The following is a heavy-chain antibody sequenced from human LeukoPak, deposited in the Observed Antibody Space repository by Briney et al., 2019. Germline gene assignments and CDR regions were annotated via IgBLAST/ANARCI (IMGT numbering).Heavy chain of an antibody. CDR1: GYTFTSYA. D-gene: IGHD2-2*01. Sequence: VASVKVSCKASGYTFTSYAMHWVRQAPGQRLEWMGWINAGNGNTKYSQKFQGRVTITRDTSASTAYMELSSLRSEDTAVYYCARDPRYQLLSYAGGNWFDPWGQGTLVTVSS. J-gene: IGHJ5*02. V-gene: IGHV1-3*01. CDR3: ARDPRYQLLSYAGGNWFDP. CDR2: INAGNGNT.